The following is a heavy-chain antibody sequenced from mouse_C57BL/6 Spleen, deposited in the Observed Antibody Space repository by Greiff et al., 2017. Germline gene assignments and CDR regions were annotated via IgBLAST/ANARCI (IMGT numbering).Heavy chain of an antibody. CDR2: INPGSGGT. V-gene: IGHV1-54*01. CDR1: GYAFTNYL. J-gene: IGHJ3*01. D-gene: IGHD1-1*01. CDR3: ARGYYGSGGFAY. Sequence: VKLMESGAELVRPGTSVKVSCKASGYAFTNYLIEWVKQRPGQGLEWIGVINPGSGGTNYNEKFKGKATLTADKSSSTAYMQLSSLTSEDSAVYFCARGYYGSGGFAYWGQGTLVTVSA.